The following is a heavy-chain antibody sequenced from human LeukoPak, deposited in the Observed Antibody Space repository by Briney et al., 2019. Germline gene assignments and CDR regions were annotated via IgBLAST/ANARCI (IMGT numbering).Heavy chain of an antibody. Sequence: GSLLLSCAASGFTFSSYAMSWVRPAPGKGLEGVSAISGSGGSTYYADSVKGRFTISRDNSKNTLYLQMNSLRAEDMAVYYCAKVRRTWIQLWPEFDYWGQGTLVTVSS. J-gene: IGHJ4*02. CDR1: GFTFSSYA. CDR3: AKVRRTWIQLWPEFDY. V-gene: IGHV3-23*01. D-gene: IGHD5-18*01. CDR2: ISGSGGST.